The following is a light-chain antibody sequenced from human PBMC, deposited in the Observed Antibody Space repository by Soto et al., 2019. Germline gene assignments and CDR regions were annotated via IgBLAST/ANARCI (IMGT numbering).Light chain of an antibody. CDR1: SSDVGDYNY. CDR2: DVS. V-gene: IGLV2-11*01. CDR3: CSYAGSYTFV. J-gene: IGLJ2*01. Sequence: QSALTQPRSVSGSPGQSVTISCTGTSSDVGDYNYVSWYQQHPGKAPKVMIYDVSKRPSGVPDRFSGSKSGNTASLTISGLQAEDEADYYCCSYAGSYTFVFGGGTQLTVL.